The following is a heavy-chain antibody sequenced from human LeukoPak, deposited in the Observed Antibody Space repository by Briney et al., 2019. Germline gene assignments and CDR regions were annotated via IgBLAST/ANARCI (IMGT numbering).Heavy chain of an antibody. J-gene: IGHJ4*02. D-gene: IGHD6-13*01. V-gene: IGHV3-30*02. CDR3: AKYPRSGIAAASLIFDY. Sequence: GGSLRLSCAASGFTFSSYGMHWVRQAPGKGLEWVAFIRYDGSNKYYADSVKGRFTISRDNSKNTLYLQMNSLRAEDTAVYYCAKYPRSGIAAASLIFDYWGQGTLVTVSS. CDR2: IRYDGSNK. CDR1: GFTFSSYG.